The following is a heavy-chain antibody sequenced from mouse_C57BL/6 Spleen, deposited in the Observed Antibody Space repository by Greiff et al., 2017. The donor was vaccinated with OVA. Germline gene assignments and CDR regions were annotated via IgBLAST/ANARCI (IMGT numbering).Heavy chain of an antibody. CDR1: GFTFSSYA. D-gene: IGHD2-1*01. CDR2: ISDGGSYT. CDR3: ARARDGNPFAY. J-gene: IGHJ3*01. Sequence: EVQLVESGGGLVKPGGSLKLSCAASGFTFSSYAMSWVRQTPEKRLEWVATISDGGSYTYYPDNVKGRFTISRDNAKNNLYLQMSHLKSEDTAMYYCARARDGNPFAYWGQGTLVTVSA. V-gene: IGHV5-4*01.